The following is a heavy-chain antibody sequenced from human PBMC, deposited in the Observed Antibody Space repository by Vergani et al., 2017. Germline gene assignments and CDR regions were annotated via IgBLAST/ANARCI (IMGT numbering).Heavy chain of an antibody. J-gene: IGHJ4*02. CDR1: GGSFSGYY. V-gene: IGHV4-34*01. D-gene: IGHD6-13*01. CDR2: INQSGST. Sequence: QVQLQQWGAGLLKPSETLSLTCAVYGGSFSGYYWSWIRQPPGKGLEWIGEINQSGSTNYNPSLKSRVTIAVDTSKNQFSLKLSSVTAADTAVYYCARESAAAGYWGQGTLVTVSS. CDR3: ARESAAAGY.